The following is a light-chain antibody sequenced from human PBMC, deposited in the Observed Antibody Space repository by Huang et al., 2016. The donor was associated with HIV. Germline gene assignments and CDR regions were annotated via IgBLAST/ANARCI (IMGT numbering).Light chain of an antibody. J-gene: IGKJ2*01. V-gene: IGKV3-15*01. CDR3: QQYNNWPPYT. CDR1: ESVSSS. CDR2: GAS. Sequence: EVVMTQSPATLSVSPGERPTLSCRASESVSSSLAWYQQRPGQPPRLLIYGASTRATGTPTRFSGSGSGTEFTLTISSLQSEDFAVYYCQQYNNWPPYTFGQGTKLEIK.